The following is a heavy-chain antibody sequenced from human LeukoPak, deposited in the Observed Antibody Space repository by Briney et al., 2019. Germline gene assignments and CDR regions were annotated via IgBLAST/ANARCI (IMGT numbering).Heavy chain of an antibody. J-gene: IGHJ4*02. V-gene: IGHV4-4*07. CDR2: IYTSGST. Sequence: MTSETLSLTCTVSGGSISSYYWSWIRQPAGKGLEWIGRIYTSGSTNYNPSLKSRVTISVDKSKNQFSLKLSSVTAADTAVYYCARDLGTSNYGYWGQGTLVTVSS. CDR1: GGSISSYY. CDR3: ARDLGTSNYGY. D-gene: IGHD4-11*01.